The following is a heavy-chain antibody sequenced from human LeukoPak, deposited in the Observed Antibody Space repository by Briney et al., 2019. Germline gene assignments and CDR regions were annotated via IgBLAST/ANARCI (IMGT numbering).Heavy chain of an antibody. Sequence: RPGGSLRLSCAASGFTFSSYAMSWVRQAPGKGLEWVSAISGSGGSTYYADSVKGRFTISRDNSKDTLYLQMNSLRAEDTAVYYCAKDPAFESGGSCYFDYWGQGTLVTVSS. CDR2: ISGSGGST. D-gene: IGHD2-15*01. J-gene: IGHJ4*02. CDR3: AKDPAFESGGSCYFDY. CDR1: GFTFSSYA. V-gene: IGHV3-23*01.